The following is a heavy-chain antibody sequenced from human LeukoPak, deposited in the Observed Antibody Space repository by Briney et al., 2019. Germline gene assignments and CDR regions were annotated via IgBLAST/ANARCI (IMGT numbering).Heavy chain of an antibody. CDR2: INAGNGNT. CDR3: ARDHYGDYVPYYFDY. V-gene: IGHV1-3*01. CDR1: GGTFSSYA. Sequence: ASVKVSCKASGGTFSSYAISWVRQAPGQRLEWMGWINAGNGNTKYSQKFQGRVTITRDTSASTAYMELSSLRSEDTAVYYCARDHYGDYVPYYFDYWGQGTLVTVSS. J-gene: IGHJ4*02. D-gene: IGHD4-17*01.